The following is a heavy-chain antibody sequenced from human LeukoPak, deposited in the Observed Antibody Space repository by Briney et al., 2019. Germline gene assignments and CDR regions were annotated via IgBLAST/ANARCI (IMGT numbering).Heavy chain of an antibody. J-gene: IGHJ3*02. CDR3: ARAHETGENAFDI. CDR1: RFTFSSYD. D-gene: IGHD1-1*01. V-gene: IGHV3-13*01. Sequence: PGRSLRLSCAASRFTFSSYDMHWVRQGTGKGLEWVSGIGTAADTYYLDSVKGRFTISRENAKNSLYLQMNSLRAGDTAVYYCARAHETGENAFDIWGQGTMVTVSS. CDR2: IGTAADT.